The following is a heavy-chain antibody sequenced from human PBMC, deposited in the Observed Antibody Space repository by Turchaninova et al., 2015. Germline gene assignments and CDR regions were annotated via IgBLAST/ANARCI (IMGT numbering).Heavy chain of an antibody. CDR2: VSHSGST. Sequence: QVQLQESGTGRVKPSETLSLTCAVSGYSISSGYYWGWIRQPPGKGLEWIGSVSHSGSTYYNPSLKSRVTISVDTSKNQFSLKLTSVTAADTAVYYCATSDDLYSSSCYWGQGTLVTVSS. D-gene: IGHD6-13*01. J-gene: IGHJ4*02. CDR3: ATSDDLYSSSCY. CDR1: GYSISSGYY. V-gene: IGHV4-38-2*01.